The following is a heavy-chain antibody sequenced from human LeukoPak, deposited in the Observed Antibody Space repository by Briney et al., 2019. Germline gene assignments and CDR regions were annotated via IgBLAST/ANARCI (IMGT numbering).Heavy chain of an antibody. CDR3: ARGVLYYYGMDV. V-gene: IGHV1-69*04. Sequence: SVKVSCKASGGTFSSYAISWVRQAPGQGLEWMGRIIPILGIANYAQKFQGRVTITADKSTSTAYMELSSLRSEDTAVCYCARGVLYYYGMDVWGQGTTVTVSS. J-gene: IGHJ6*02. CDR2: IIPILGIA. CDR1: GGTFSSYA.